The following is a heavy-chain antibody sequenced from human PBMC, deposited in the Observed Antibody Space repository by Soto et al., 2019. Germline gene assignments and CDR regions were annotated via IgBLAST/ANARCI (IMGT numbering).Heavy chain of an antibody. CDR2: ISAYNGNT. CDR1: GYTFTSYG. J-gene: IGHJ6*02. V-gene: IGHV1-18*04. Sequence: ASVMVSCKASGYTFTSYGISWVRQAPGQGLEWMGWISAYNGNTNYAQKLQGRVTMTTDTSTSTAYMELRSLRSDDTAVYYCARDPYSSSWLYYYYYGMDVWGQGTTVTVSS. CDR3: ARDPYSSSWLYYYYYGMDV. D-gene: IGHD6-13*01.